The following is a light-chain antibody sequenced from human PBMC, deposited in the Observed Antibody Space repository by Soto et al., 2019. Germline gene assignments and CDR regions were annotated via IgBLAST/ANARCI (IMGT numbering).Light chain of an antibody. Sequence: QSVLTQPPSVSAAPGQQVTISCSGTTSNIGNNFVSWYQQLPGTAPKLLIYDNHKRPSGVPDRFSGSKSGTSATLGITGLQTGDEADYYCGTWDSSLTAVVFGGGTKL. CDR2: DNH. CDR1: TSNIGNNF. V-gene: IGLV1-51*01. CDR3: GTWDSSLTAVV. J-gene: IGLJ2*01.